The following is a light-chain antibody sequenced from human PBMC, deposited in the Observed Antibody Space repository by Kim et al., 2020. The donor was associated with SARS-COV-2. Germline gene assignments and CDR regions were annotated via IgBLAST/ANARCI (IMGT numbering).Light chain of an antibody. CDR2: SNN. CDR3: STWEDSLNGWV. V-gene: IGLV1-44*01. Sequence: QRVTISCFGSSTNIGSNLVNWYQQLPGTAPKLLIYSNNQRPSGVPDRFSGSKSGTSASLAISGLQSEDEADYYCSTWEDSLNGWVFGGGTKLTVL. CDR1: STNIGSNL. J-gene: IGLJ3*02.